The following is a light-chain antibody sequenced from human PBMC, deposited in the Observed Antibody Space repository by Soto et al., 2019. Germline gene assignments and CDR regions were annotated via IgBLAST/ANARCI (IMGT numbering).Light chain of an antibody. J-gene: IGKJ1*01. CDR3: QQYGSSRT. Sequence: EFVLTQSPGTLSLSPGERATLSCRASQTVRNNYLAWYQQKPGQAPRLLMYGASNRATSIPDRFRGSGSGTDFSLIISRLEPEDFAVYYCQQYGSSRTFGQGTKVDIK. CDR2: GAS. V-gene: IGKV3-20*01. CDR1: QTVRNNY.